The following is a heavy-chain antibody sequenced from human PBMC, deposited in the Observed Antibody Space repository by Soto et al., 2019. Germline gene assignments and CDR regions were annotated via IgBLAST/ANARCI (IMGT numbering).Heavy chain of an antibody. CDR1: GYTFTSYA. J-gene: IGHJ5*02. CDR2: INAGNGNT. V-gene: IGHV1-3*01. Sequence: ASVKVSCKASGYTFTSYAMHWVRQAPGQRLDWMGWINAGNGNTKYSQKFQGRVTITRDTSASTAYMELSSLRSEDTAVYYCARVPLGYCTNGVCYRGTNWFDPWGQGTLVTVSS. D-gene: IGHD2-8*01. CDR3: ARVPLGYCTNGVCYRGTNWFDP.